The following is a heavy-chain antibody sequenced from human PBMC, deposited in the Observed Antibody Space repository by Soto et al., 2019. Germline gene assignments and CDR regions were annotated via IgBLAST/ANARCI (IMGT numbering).Heavy chain of an antibody. J-gene: IGHJ4*02. D-gene: IGHD2-21*01. Sequence: SETLSLTCAVSGASITSHFYYWGWIRRPPGKGLGWIGSSYFDGSTYYKSSLKSRVTISLDTSKNQFSLKLTSVTAEDTAVYYCGKVLIGATRHTDFDSWGQGTLVTVSS. CDR2: SYFDGST. CDR1: GASITSHFYY. V-gene: IGHV4-39*01. CDR3: GKVLIGATRHTDFDS.